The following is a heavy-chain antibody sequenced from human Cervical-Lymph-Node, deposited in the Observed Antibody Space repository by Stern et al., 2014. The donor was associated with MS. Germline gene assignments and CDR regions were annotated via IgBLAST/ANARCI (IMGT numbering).Heavy chain of an antibody. CDR1: GNSLAELS. J-gene: IGHJ3*02. Sequence: QVQLVQSGAEVKKPGASVKVSCKVSGNSLAELSIHWVRQAPGQGLEWLGGVDVEDYYTIYAQDFEGRVTMTEDTSTDTAYMEMTSLRSDDTAMYYCASQRFSHDAFDIWGQGTMVTVSS. CDR3: ASQRFSHDAFDI. V-gene: IGHV1-24*01. CDR2: VDVEDYYT.